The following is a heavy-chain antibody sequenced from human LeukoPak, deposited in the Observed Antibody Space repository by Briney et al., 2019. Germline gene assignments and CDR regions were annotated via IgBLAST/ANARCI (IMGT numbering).Heavy chain of an antibody. Sequence: SETLSLTCTVSGGSISSSSYYWGWIRQPPGKGLEWIGSIYYSGSTYYNPSLKSRVTISVDTSKNQFSLKLSSVTAADTAVYYCARHHDTLLFDYWGQGTLVTVSS. D-gene: IGHD3-9*01. V-gene: IGHV4-39*01. CDR3: ARHHDTLLFDY. J-gene: IGHJ4*02. CDR1: GGSISSSSYY. CDR2: IYYSGST.